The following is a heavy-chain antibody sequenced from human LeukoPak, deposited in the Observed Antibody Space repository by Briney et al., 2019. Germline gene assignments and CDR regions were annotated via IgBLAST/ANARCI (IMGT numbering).Heavy chain of an antibody. V-gene: IGHV4-34*01. CDR1: GGSFSGYY. CDR2: INHSGST. D-gene: IGHD2-8*01. Sequence: NPSETLSLTCAVYGGSFSGYYWSWIRQPPGKGLEWIGEINHSGSTNYNPPLKSRVTISVDTSKNQFSLKLSSVTAADTAVYYCARGGIVLMALYYFDYWGQGTLVTVSS. CDR3: ARGGIVLMALYYFDY. J-gene: IGHJ4*02.